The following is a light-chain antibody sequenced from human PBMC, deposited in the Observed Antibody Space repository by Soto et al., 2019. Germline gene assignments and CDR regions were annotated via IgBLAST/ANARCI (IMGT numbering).Light chain of an antibody. Sequence: EIVFTQSPFTLSLSPVERATLSFIASQSVTSNYLAWYQQKPGQSPRLLIYGASNRATGIPDRFSGSGSGTEFTLTIGRLETEDFAVYYCQQYLINPWTFGKGTKVDIK. CDR1: QSVTSNY. CDR2: GAS. CDR3: QQYLINPWT. J-gene: IGKJ1*01. V-gene: IGKV3-20*01.